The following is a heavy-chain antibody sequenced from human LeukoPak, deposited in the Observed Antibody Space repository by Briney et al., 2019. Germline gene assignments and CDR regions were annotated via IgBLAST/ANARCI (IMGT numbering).Heavy chain of an antibody. Sequence: GGSLRLSCAASGFTFSSYGMHWVRQAPGKGLECVAFRRYDGSNKYYADSVKGRFTISRDNSKNTLYLQMNSLRAEDTAVYYCAKPHYDSSGYSHDAFDIWGQGTMVTVSS. CDR1: GFTFSSYG. D-gene: IGHD3-22*01. CDR2: RRYDGSNK. V-gene: IGHV3-30*02. CDR3: AKPHYDSSGYSHDAFDI. J-gene: IGHJ3*02.